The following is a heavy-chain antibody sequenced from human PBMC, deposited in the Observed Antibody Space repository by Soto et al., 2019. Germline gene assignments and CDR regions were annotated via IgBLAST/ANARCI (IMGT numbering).Heavy chain of an antibody. Sequence: PGGSLRLSCAASGFTFSSYGMHWVRQAPGKGLEWVAVISYDGSNKYYADSVKGRFTISRDNSKNTLYLQMNSLRAEDTAVYYCAKDVGYHATYHYSYGMDVWGQGTTVTVSS. CDR2: ISYDGSNK. CDR3: AKDVGYHATYHYSYGMDV. J-gene: IGHJ6*02. D-gene: IGHD5-18*01. V-gene: IGHV3-30*18. CDR1: GFTFSSYG.